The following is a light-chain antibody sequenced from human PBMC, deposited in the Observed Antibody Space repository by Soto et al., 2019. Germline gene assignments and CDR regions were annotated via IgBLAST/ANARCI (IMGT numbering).Light chain of an antibody. CDR1: QSISSSY. J-gene: IGKJ1*01. CDR2: GAS. V-gene: IGKV3-20*01. Sequence: EIVLTQSPATLSLSPGESATLSCRASQSISSSYLAWYQQKPGQAPRLLIYGASNRATAIPDRFSGSGSGTDFTLTISRLEPEDFAVYYCQQSDDSPGTFGQGTKVDIK. CDR3: QQSDDSPGT.